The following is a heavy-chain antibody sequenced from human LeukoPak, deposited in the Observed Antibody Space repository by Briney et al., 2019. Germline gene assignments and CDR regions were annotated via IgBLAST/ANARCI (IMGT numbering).Heavy chain of an antibody. D-gene: IGHD1-26*01. Sequence: GGSLRLSCAASGFTFSSYWMSWVRQAPGKGLEWVANIKQDESEKNYVDSVKGRFTISRDNVKNSLYLQMNSLRAEDTAVYYCARDSANVVGAKSIFDYWGQGALVTVSS. V-gene: IGHV3-7*01. J-gene: IGHJ4*02. CDR2: IKQDESEK. CDR1: GFTFSSYW. CDR3: ARDSANVVGAKSIFDY.